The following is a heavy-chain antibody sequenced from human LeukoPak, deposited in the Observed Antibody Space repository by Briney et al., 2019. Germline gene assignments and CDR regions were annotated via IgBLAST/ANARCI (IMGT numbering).Heavy chain of an antibody. CDR1: GGSISSYY. Sequence: SETLSLTCTVSGGSISSYYWSWIRQPPGKGLEWIGYIYYSGSTNYNPSLKSRVTISVDTSKNQFSLKLSSVTAADTAVYYCARVRDRITIFGVVMAFDIWGQGTMVTVSS. D-gene: IGHD3-3*01. CDR3: ARVRDRITIFGVVMAFDI. V-gene: IGHV4-59*01. CDR2: IYYSGST. J-gene: IGHJ3*02.